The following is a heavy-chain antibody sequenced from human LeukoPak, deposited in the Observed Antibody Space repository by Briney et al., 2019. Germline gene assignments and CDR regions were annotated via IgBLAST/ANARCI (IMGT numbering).Heavy chain of an antibody. V-gene: IGHV4-30-4*08. CDR3: ARQSIAARQEAFDI. J-gene: IGHJ3*02. CDR2: IYYSGST. CDR1: GYSISSGYY. Sequence: TLSLTCAVSGYSISSGYYWGWIRQPPGKGLEWIGYIYYSGSTYYNPSLKSRVTISVDTSKNQFSLKLSSVTAADTAVYYCARQSIAARQEAFDIWGQGTMVTVSS. D-gene: IGHD6-6*01.